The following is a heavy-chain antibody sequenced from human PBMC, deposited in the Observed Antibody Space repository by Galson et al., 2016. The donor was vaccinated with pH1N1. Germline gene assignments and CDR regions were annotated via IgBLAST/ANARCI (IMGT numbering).Heavy chain of an antibody. CDR1: GFTFTDYY. D-gene: IGHD2-15*01. CDR3: ARNGRYGHCGGGNCYPADDFQY. Sequence: SLRLSCAASGFTFTDYYMSWIRQAPGKGLEWIAYISSSGSYINYADSVKGRFTVSRDHANRSLWLQLNSLTVEDTAVYFCARNGRYGHCGGGNCYPADDFQYWGRGTLVSVSS. J-gene: IGHJ1*01. V-gene: IGHV3-11*06. CDR2: ISSSGSYI.